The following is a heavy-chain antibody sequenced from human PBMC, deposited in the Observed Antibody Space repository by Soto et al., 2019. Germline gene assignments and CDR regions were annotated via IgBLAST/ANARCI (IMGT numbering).Heavy chain of an antibody. CDR2: ISGSGGST. D-gene: IGHD3-3*01. CDR1: GFTFSSYA. V-gene: IGHV3-23*01. Sequence: SLRLSCAASGFTFSSYAMSWVRQAPGKGLEWVSAISGSGGSTYYADSVKGRFTISRDNSKNTLYLQMNSLRAEDTAVYYCAKRGGFGVVTYYYYGMDVWGQGTTVTVSS. CDR3: AKRGGFGVVTYYYYGMDV. J-gene: IGHJ6*02.